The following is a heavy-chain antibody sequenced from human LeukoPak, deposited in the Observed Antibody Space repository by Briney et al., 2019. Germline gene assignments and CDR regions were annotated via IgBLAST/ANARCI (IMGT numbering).Heavy chain of an antibody. V-gene: IGHV4-59*01. Sequence: SETLSLTCTVSGGYIGSYYWSWIRQPPGKGLEWIGYIYYSGSTNYNPSLKSRVTISVDTSKNQFSLKLSSVTAADTAVYYCARGGSVLRYFDWIRFDYWGQGTLVTVSS. J-gene: IGHJ4*02. CDR2: IYYSGST. CDR1: GGYIGSYY. CDR3: ARGGSVLRYFDWIRFDY. D-gene: IGHD3-9*01.